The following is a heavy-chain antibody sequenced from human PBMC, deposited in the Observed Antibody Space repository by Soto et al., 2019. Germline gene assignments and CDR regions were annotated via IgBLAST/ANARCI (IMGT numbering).Heavy chain of an antibody. CDR3: ARVGLWYSSSWYWFDP. J-gene: IGHJ5*02. CDR2: IYYSGST. V-gene: IGHV4-59*01. Sequence: SETLSLTCTVSGGSISSYYWSWIRQPPGKGLEWIGYIYYSGSTNYNPSLKSRVTISVDTSKNQFSLKLSSVTAADTAVYYCARVGLWYSSSWYWFDPWGQGTLVTVSS. D-gene: IGHD6-13*01. CDR1: GGSISSYY.